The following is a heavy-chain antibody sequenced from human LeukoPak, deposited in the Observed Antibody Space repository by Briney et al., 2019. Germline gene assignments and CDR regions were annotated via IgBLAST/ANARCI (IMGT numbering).Heavy chain of an antibody. CDR1: GFTFTRSA. CDR3: AADSGVYSGYEFDY. D-gene: IGHD5-12*01. CDR2: IVVGSGNT. Sequence: GTSVKVSCKGSGFTFTRSAMQWVRQARGPRLEWIGWIVVGSGNTNYAQMFQERVTITRDMSTDTAYMELSSLRSEDTAVYYCAADSGVYSGYEFDYWGQGTLVTVSS. J-gene: IGHJ4*02. V-gene: IGHV1-58*02.